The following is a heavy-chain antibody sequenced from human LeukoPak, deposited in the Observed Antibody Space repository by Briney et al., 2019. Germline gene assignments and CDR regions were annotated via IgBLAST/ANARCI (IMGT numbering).Heavy chain of an antibody. CDR3: ASIAARPDRVYDY. CDR2: INPNSGGT. V-gene: IGHV1-2*02. J-gene: IGHJ4*02. D-gene: IGHD6-6*01. CDR1: GYTFTGYY. Sequence: GASVKVSCKASGYTFTGYYMHWVRQAPGQGLEWMGWINPNSGGTNYAQKFQGRVTMTRDTPISTAYMELSRLRSDDTAVYYCASIAARPDRVYDYWGQGTLVTVSS.